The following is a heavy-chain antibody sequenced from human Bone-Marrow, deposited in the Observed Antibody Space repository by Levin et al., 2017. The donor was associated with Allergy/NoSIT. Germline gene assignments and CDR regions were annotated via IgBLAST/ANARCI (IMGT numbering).Heavy chain of an antibody. J-gene: IGHJ4*02. CDR3: ARERVRLIPAFDF. CDR2: ISYDGNAK. V-gene: IGHV3-30*03. D-gene: IGHD4-17*01. CDR1: GFTFSNYG. Sequence: GESLKISCVASGFTFSNYGMHWVRQAPGKGLEWVALISYDGNAKYYKDSVRGRFTISSDNSKNSLFLQMNNLRADDTALYFCARERVRLIPAFDFWGRGSQVIVTS.